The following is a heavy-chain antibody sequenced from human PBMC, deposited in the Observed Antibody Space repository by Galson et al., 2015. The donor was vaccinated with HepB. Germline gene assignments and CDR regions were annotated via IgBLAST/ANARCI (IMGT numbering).Heavy chain of an antibody. V-gene: IGHV1-2*05. D-gene: IGHD4-17*01. CDR3: ARSAIDYGDINFDS. Sequence: SVKVSCKASGYTLTDYYLHWVRQAPGQGFEWMGRINSHSGGTDYAQKFEGRVTMTRDTSINTAFMELTRLRSDDTFVYYCARSAIDYGDINFDSWGQGTLVTVSS. CDR1: GYTLTDYY. CDR2: INSHSGGT. J-gene: IGHJ4*02.